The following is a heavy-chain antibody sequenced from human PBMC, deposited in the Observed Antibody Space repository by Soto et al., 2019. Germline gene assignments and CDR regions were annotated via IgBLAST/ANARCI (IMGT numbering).Heavy chain of an antibody. J-gene: IGHJ6*02. D-gene: IGHD2-21*01. V-gene: IGHV1-69*13. CDR3: ARMRVFVVRRPPYYYYGMEV. CDR2: IIPIFGTA. CDR1: GGTFSSYA. Sequence: GASVKVSCKASGGTFSSYAISWVPQAPGQGLEWMGGIIPIFGTANYAQKFQGGVTITADESTSTAYMELSSLRSEDTAVYYCARMRVFVVRRPPYYYYGMEVWGQGTTVTVSS.